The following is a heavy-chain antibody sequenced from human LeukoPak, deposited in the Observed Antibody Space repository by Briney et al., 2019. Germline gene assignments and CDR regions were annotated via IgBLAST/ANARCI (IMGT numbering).Heavy chain of an antibody. CDR3: AKIAETSGSYGQGYDY. CDR2: ISGGNSRST. Sequence: ETLSLTCTVSGYSISSGYYWGWIRPPPGKGLEWVSGISGGNSRSTYYADSVKGRFTISRDNSKNTLYLQMNSLRAEDTAIYYCAKIAETSGSYGQGYDYWGQGTLVTVSS. D-gene: IGHD1-26*01. CDR1: GYSISSGYY. V-gene: IGHV3-23*01. J-gene: IGHJ4*02.